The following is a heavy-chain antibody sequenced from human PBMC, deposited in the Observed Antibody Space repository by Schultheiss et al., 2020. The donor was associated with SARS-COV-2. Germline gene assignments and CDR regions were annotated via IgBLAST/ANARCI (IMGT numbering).Heavy chain of an antibody. D-gene: IGHD6-13*01. V-gene: IGHV3-30*18. CDR2: ISYDGSNK. CDR1: GFTFSSYG. J-gene: IGHJ4*02. CDR3: AKTRRSSSSHFDY. Sequence: GGSLRLSCAASGFTFSSYGMHWVRQAPGKGLEWVAVISYDGSNKYYADSVKGRFTISRDNAKNSLYLQMNSLRAEDTALYYCAKTRRSSSSHFDYWGQGTLVTVSS.